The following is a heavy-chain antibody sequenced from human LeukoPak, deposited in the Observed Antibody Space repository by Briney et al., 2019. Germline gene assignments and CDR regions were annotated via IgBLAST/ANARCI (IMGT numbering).Heavy chain of an antibody. CDR1: GFTFSSYS. CDR2: MSSGGTYV. CDR3: ARDRPTGASRLFVVQ. V-gene: IGHV3-21*01. Sequence: PGGSLRLSCAASGFTFSSYSMTWVRQAPGKGLGWVSSMSSGGTYVYYADSVRGRFTISRDNAKNSLYLQMNSLRAEDTAVYYCARDRPTGASRLFVVQWGQGTLVSVSS. D-gene: IGHD3-3*01. J-gene: IGHJ4*02.